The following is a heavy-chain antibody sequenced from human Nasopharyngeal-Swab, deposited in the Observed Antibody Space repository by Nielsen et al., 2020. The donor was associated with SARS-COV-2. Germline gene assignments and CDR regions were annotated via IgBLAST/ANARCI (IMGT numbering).Heavy chain of an antibody. J-gene: IGHJ4*02. CDR1: GYTFTDFD. V-gene: IGHV1-46*01. CDR2: INPSGGST. Sequence: ASVKVSCKASGYTFTDFDINWVRQAPGQGLEWMGIINPSGGSTSYAQKFQGRVTMTRDTSTSTVYMELSSLRSEDTAVYYCARAWYYYDSSGYETEYYFDYWGQGTLVTVSS. CDR3: ARAWYYYDSSGYETEYYFDY. D-gene: IGHD3-22*01.